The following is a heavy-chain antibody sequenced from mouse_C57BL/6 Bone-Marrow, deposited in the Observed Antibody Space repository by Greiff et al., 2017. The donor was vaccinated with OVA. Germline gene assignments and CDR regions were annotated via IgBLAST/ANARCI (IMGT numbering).Heavy chain of an antibody. V-gene: IGHV1-64*01. D-gene: IGHD2-5*01. J-gene: IGHJ2*01. CDR3: AIETIVTFDY. CDR1: GYTFTSYW. Sequence: QVQLQQPGAELVKPGASVKLSCKASGYTFTSYWMHWVKPRPGQGLEWIGMIHPNSGSTNYNEKFKSKATLTVDKSSSTAYMQLSSLTSEDAAVYYCAIETIVTFDYWGQGTTLTVSS. CDR2: IHPNSGST.